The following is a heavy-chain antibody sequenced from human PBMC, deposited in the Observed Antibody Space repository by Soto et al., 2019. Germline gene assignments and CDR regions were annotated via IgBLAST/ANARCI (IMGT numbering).Heavy chain of an antibody. V-gene: IGHV4-34*02. CDR2: INQSGST. CDR1: GASFSGYY. CDR3: ARRFSGTGRYFDY. J-gene: IGHJ4*02. D-gene: IGHD1-1*01. Sequence: QVQLQQWGAGLLKPSETLSLSCAVYGASFSGYYWNWIRQPPGKGLGWIGEINQSGSTNYSPSLKTRVTVSVDTSKKQISLRLNSVTAADTAVYYCARRFSGTGRYFDYWGQGTLVTVSS.